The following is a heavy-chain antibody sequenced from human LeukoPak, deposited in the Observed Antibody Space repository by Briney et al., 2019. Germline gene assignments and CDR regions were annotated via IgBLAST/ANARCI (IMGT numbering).Heavy chain of an antibody. V-gene: IGHV3-48*01. CDR2: ISSSSSTI. Sequence: GGSLRLSCAASGFTFSDYSMNWVRQAPGKGLEWISYISSSSSTIYYADSVKGRFTISRDNAKKSLYMQMNSLRAEDTAVYYCAKRGELQYYYYYYMDVWGKGTTVTVSS. J-gene: IGHJ6*03. D-gene: IGHD1-26*01. CDR1: GFTFSDYS. CDR3: AKRGELQYYYYYYMDV.